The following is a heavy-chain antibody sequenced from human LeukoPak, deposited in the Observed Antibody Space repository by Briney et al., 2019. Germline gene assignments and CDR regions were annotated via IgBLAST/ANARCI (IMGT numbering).Heavy chain of an antibody. CDR3: ARSVSWGLLVRDDAFDI. CDR2: IHYSGST. CDR1: GGSITNNNYY. J-gene: IGHJ3*02. Sequence: SETLSLTCTVSGGSITNNNYYWDWIRQPPGKGLEWIGYIHYSGSTNYNPSLKSRVTTSVDTSKKQFSLKLRSVTAADTAVYYCARSVSWGLLVRDDAFDIWGQGTMVTVSS. V-gene: IGHV4-61*05. D-gene: IGHD2-21*01.